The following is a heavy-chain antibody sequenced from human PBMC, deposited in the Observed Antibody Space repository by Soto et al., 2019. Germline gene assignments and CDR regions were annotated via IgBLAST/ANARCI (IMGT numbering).Heavy chain of an antibody. CDR3: ARPVTIFGVVSYMDV. Sequence: SETLSLTCTVSGGSISSYYWSWIRQPPGKGLEWIGYIYYSGSTNYNPSLKSRVTISVDTSKNQFSLKLNSVTAADTAVYYCARPVTIFGVVSYMDVWGKGTTVTVSS. J-gene: IGHJ6*03. CDR2: IYYSGST. D-gene: IGHD3-3*01. CDR1: GGSISSYY. V-gene: IGHV4-59*08.